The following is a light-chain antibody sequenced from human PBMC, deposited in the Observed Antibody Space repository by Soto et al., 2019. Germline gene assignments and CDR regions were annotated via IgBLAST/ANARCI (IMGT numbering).Light chain of an antibody. CDR3: AAWDGSLNVVL. J-gene: IGLJ2*01. V-gene: IGLV1-44*01. CDR1: SSNIGTNT. CDR2: NTN. Sequence: QSVLTQPPSASGTPGQRVTISCSGSSSNIGTNTVNWYQQLPGSAPQLLLYNTNQRPSGVPGRFSGSKSGTSASLAISGLQSEDEADYYCAAWDGSLNVVLFGGGTKLTVL.